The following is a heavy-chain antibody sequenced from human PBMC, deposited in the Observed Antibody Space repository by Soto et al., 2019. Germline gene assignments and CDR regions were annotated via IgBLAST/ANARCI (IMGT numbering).Heavy chain of an antibody. CDR2: IKEDGSDK. Sequence: GGSLRLSCVGSGFSLRIHWMSWVRRTPGKGLEWVANIKEDGSDKYYVDSVKGRFTISRDNAENSLYLQMNSLRDEDTAIYYCAVAATGRGGVDHWGQGTLVTVSS. J-gene: IGHJ4*02. V-gene: IGHV3-7*05. CDR3: AVAATGRGGVDH. CDR1: GFSLRIHW. D-gene: IGHD6-19*01.